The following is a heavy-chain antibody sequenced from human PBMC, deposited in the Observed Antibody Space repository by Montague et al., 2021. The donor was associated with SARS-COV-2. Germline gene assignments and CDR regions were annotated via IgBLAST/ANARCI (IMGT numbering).Heavy chain of an antibody. CDR3: AVNSNYYYYYGMDV. CDR1: GYSISSGYY. J-gene: IGHJ6*02. D-gene: IGHD4-11*01. CDR2: IYHSGST. V-gene: IGHV4-38-2*02. Sequence: SETLSLTCTVSGYSISSGYYWGWIRQPPGKGLEWIGSIYHSGSTYYNPSLKSRVTISVDTFKNQFSLKLSSVTAADMAVYYCAVNSNYYYYYGMDVWGQGTTVTVSS.